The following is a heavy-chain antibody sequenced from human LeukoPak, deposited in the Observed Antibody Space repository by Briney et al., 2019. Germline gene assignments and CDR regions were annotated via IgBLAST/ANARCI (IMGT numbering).Heavy chain of an antibody. V-gene: IGHV3-48*03. D-gene: IGHD3-22*01. CDR3: ARDYYDSSGPTTPFDY. Sequence: GGSLRLSCAASGFTFSSYEMNWVRQAPGKGLEWVSYISSSGSTIYYADSVKGRFTISRDNAKNSLYLQMNSLRAEDTAVYYCARDYYDSSGPTTPFDYWGQGTLVTVSS. CDR2: ISSSGSTI. CDR1: GFTFSSYE. J-gene: IGHJ4*02.